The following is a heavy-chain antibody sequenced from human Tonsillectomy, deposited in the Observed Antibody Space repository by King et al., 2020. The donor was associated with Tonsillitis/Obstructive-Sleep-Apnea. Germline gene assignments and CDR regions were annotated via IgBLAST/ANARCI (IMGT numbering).Heavy chain of an antibody. CDR2: SSPFNGDT. CDR1: GYIFSNYG. D-gene: IGHD3-3*01. Sequence: QLVQSGAEVKKPGASVMVSCKASGYIFSNYGIARVRQAPGKGLQCMGWSSPFNGDTKYAAKFQDRGSMTADTSTDTVYLELMSLRSEDTSVYYCARGPITFWSGYPNWLDPWGQGTLVTVSS. V-gene: IGHV1-18*01. CDR3: ARGPITFWSGYPNWLDP. J-gene: IGHJ5*02.